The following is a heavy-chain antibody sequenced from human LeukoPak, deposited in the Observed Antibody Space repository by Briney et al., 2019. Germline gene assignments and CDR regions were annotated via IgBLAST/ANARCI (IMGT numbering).Heavy chain of an antibody. CDR2: ISAYNGNT. V-gene: IGHV1-18*01. Sequence: ASVKVSCKASGYTFTSYGISWVRQAPGQGLEWMGWISAYNGNTNYAQKLQGRVTTTTDTSTSTAYMELRSLRSDDTAVYYCARDPRVLRFLEWLPQSDDAFDIWGQGTMVTVSS. J-gene: IGHJ3*02. D-gene: IGHD3-3*01. CDR3: ARDPRVLRFLEWLPQSDDAFDI. CDR1: GYTFTSYG.